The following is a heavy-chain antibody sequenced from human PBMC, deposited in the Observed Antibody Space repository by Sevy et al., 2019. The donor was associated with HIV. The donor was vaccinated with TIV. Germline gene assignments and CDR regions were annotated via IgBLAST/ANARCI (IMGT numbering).Heavy chain of an antibody. CDR1: GFTFSSYA. CDR2: ISGSGDNT. D-gene: IGHD3-3*01. Sequence: GGSLRLSCAASGFTFSSYAMNWVRQAPGKGLEWVSVISGSGDNTYYADSVKGRFTISRDNSKNMLYVQMNSLRAEDTAIYYCAKDRSGLWSGYFRAMDVWGKGTTVTVSS. V-gene: IGHV3-23*01. J-gene: IGHJ6*04. CDR3: AKDRSGLWSGYFRAMDV.